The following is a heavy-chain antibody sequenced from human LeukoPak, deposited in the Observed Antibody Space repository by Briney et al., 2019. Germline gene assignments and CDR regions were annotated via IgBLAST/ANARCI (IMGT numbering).Heavy chain of an antibody. D-gene: IGHD2-21*01. Sequence: GGSLRLSCVVSGFTLSSYAMSWVRQAPGKGLEWVAATSSSDSGKYHADSVRGRFTISRDNSKNTVYLQMNSLRPEDAAVYYCAKAPVATCRGAYCYPFDYWGQGTLVTVSS. CDR3: AKAPVATCRGAYCYPFDY. J-gene: IGHJ4*02. CDR2: TSSSDSGK. CDR1: GFTLSSYA. V-gene: IGHV3-23*01.